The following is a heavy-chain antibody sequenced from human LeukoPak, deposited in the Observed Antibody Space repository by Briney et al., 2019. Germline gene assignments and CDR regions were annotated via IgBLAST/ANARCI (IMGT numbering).Heavy chain of an antibody. D-gene: IGHD3-22*01. V-gene: IGHV3-7*04. Sequence: HPGGSLRLSCAASGFTFSNYLMSWVRQAPGKALEWVANIKQDGSEKYYVDSVKGRFTISRDNAKNSLSLQMNSLRAEDTAVYYCARAYYYDGFGYWGQGTLVTVSS. CDR1: GFTFSNYL. CDR3: ARAYYYDGFGY. J-gene: IGHJ4*02. CDR2: IKQDGSEK.